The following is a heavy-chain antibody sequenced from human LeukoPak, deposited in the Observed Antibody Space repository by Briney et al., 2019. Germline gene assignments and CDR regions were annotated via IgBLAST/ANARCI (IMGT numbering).Heavy chain of an antibody. D-gene: IGHD2-15*01. CDR1: GYTFTSYD. J-gene: IGHJ6*02. V-gene: IGHV1-8*01. CDR3: ARCSGGSCYYYYYGMDV. CDR2: MNPNSGNT. Sequence: ASVKVSCKASGYTFTSYDINWVRQATGQGLEWMGWMNPNSGNTGYAQKFQGRVTMTRNTSISTAYMELSSLRSEDTAVYYCARCSGGSCYYYYYGMDVWGQGTTVTVSS.